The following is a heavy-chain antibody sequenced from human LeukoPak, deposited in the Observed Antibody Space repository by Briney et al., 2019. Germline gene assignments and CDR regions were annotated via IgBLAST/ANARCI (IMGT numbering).Heavy chain of an antibody. CDR1: GFTFDDYA. CDR2: ISWNSGSI. Sequence: GGSLRLSCAASGFTFDDYAMHWVRHAPGKGLEWVSGISWNSGSIGYADSVKGRFTISRDNAKNSLYLQMNSLRAEDMALYYCAKDRSSWYDAFDIWGQGTMVTVSS. V-gene: IGHV3-9*03. J-gene: IGHJ3*02. CDR3: AKDRSSWYDAFDI. D-gene: IGHD6-13*01.